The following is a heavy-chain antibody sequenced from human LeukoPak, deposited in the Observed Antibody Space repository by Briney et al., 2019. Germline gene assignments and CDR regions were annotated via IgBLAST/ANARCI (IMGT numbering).Heavy chain of an antibody. CDR3: ARHRAYSSSSAFDI. CDR1: GGSSSSYY. V-gene: IGHV4-59*08. CDR2: IYYSGSS. J-gene: IGHJ3*02. Sequence: SETLSLTCSVSGGSSSSYYWSWIRQPPGGGLEWIGYIYYSGSSNSNASLKSRVTILVDTSKNQFSLRLSSVTAADTAVYYCARHRAYSSSSAFDIWGQGTMVTVSS. D-gene: IGHD6-6*01.